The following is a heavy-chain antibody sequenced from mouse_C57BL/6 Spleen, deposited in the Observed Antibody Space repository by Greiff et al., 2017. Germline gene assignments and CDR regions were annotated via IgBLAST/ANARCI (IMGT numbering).Heavy chain of an antibody. Sequence: EVKLVESGGDLVKPGGSLKLSCAASGFTFSSYGMSWVRQTPDKRLEWVATISSGGSSPYYPDSVKGRFTLSRDNAKNTLYLQMSSLKSDDTAMYYWARRGDYDEEAWFAYWGQGALVTVAA. J-gene: IGHJ3*01. CDR2: ISSGGSSP. CDR1: GFTFSSYG. CDR3: ARRGDYDEEAWFAY. D-gene: IGHD2-4*01. V-gene: IGHV5-6*02.